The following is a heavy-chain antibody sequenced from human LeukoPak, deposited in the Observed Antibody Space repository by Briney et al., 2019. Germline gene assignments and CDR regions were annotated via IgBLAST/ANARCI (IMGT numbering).Heavy chain of an antibody. D-gene: IGHD3-3*01. J-gene: IGHJ5*02. V-gene: IGHV3-23*01. CDR2: ISGSGGST. CDR1: GFSFSSYA. CDR3: AKLTGKDVLRLRFDP. Sequence: GGSLRLSCAASGFSFSSYAMSWVRQAPGKGLEWVSAISGSGGSTYYADSVKGRFTISRDNSKNTLYLQMNSLRAEDTAVYYCAKLTGKDVLRLRFDPWGQGTLVTVSS.